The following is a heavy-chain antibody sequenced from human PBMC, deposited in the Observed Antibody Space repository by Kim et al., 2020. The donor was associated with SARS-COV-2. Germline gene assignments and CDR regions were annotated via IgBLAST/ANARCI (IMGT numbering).Heavy chain of an antibody. Sequence: ASVKVSCKASGYTFTSYYMHWVRQAPGQGLEWMGIINPSGGSTSYAQKFQCRVTMTRDTSTSTVYMELSSLRSEDTAVYYCARDLGVVVAARGYFDYWGQGTLVTVSS. J-gene: IGHJ4*02. V-gene: IGHV1-46*01. CDR2: INPSGGST. CDR1: GYTFTSYY. CDR3: ARDLGVVVAARGYFDY. D-gene: IGHD2-15*01.